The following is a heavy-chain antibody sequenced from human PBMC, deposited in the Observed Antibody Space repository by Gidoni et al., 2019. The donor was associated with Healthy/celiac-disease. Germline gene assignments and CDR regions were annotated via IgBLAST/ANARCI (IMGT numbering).Heavy chain of an antibody. CDR3: AKDIGDYTAMVTEGFDY. CDR1: VFTFDDYA. J-gene: IGHJ4*02. D-gene: IGHD5-18*01. V-gene: IGHV3-9*01. Sequence: EVQLVESGGGLVQPGRSLRLSCAASVFTFDDYAMHWVRQAPGKGLEWVSGISWNSGSIGYADSVKGRFTISRDNAKNSLYLQMNSLRAEDTALYYCAKDIGDYTAMVTEGFDYWGQGTLVTVSS. CDR2: ISWNSGSI.